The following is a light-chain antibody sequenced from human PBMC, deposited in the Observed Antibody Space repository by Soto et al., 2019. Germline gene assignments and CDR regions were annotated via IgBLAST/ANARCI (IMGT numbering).Light chain of an antibody. CDR1: QTVLYSSNTKNY. V-gene: IGKV4-1*01. J-gene: IGKJ3*01. CDR3: QEFYGSSFT. CDR2: WAS. Sequence: DIVMTQSPESLAVSLAERATINCKSSQTVLYSSNTKNYFAWYQQKPGQPPKLLLSWASSRESGVPDRFSGSGSGTDVTLAISGLQAEYVAVYYCQEFYGSSFTFGPGTKVDLK.